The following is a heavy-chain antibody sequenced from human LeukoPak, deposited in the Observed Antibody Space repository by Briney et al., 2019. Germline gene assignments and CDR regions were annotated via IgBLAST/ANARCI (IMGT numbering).Heavy chain of an antibody. Sequence: PSETLSLTCTVSGGSISSYYWSWIRQPPGKGLEWIGYIYYSGSTNYNPSLESRVTISVGTSKNQFSLKLSSVTAADTAVYYCASSALRFLAPLDVWGKGTTVTVSS. CDR3: ASSALRFLAPLDV. J-gene: IGHJ6*04. CDR2: IYYSGST. CDR1: GGSISSYY. V-gene: IGHV4-59*01. D-gene: IGHD3-3*01.